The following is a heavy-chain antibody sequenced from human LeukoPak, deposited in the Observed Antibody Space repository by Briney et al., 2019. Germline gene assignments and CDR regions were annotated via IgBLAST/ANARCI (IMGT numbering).Heavy chain of an antibody. CDR2: IYWDDDK. CDR3: AHRHDSSSWYNWFDP. D-gene: IGHD6-13*01. CDR1: GYSISSGYY. J-gene: IGHJ5*02. V-gene: IGHV2-5*02. Sequence: TLSLTCTVSGYSISSGYYWGWIRQPPGKALEWLALIYWDDDKRYSPSLKSRLTITKDTSKNQVVLTMTNMDPVDTATYYCAHRHDSSSWYNWFDPWGQGTLVTVSS.